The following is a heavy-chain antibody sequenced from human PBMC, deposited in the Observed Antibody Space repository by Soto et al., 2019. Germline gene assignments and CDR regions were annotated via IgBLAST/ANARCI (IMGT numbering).Heavy chain of an antibody. CDR1: GGSFSGYY. V-gene: IGHV4-34*01. CDR2: INHSGST. Sequence: PSETLSLTCAVYGGSFSGYYWSWIRQPPGKGLEWIGEINHSGSTNYNPSLKSRVTISVDTSKNQFSLKLSSVTAADTAVYYCASGFFTILGVVLPGWGQGTLVTVSS. CDR3: ASGFFTILGVVLPG. J-gene: IGHJ4*02. D-gene: IGHD3-3*01.